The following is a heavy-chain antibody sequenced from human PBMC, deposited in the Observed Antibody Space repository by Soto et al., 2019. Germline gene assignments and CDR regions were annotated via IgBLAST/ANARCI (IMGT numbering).Heavy chain of an antibody. D-gene: IGHD3-10*01. Sequence: QVQLVQSGAEVKKPGASVKVSCKVSGYTFTTYDINWVRQATGQGLEWMGWMSPKNGATGYAQKFQGRVTMTRDTSITTADMELTSMTVDDTAVYYCASGVGDLGDYWGQGTLVTVSS. V-gene: IGHV1-8*01. CDR1: GYTFTTYD. CDR3: ASGVGDLGDY. J-gene: IGHJ4*02. CDR2: MSPKNGAT.